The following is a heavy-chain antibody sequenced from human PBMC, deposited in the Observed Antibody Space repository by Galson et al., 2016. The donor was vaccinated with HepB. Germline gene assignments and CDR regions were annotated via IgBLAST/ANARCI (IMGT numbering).Heavy chain of an antibody. Sequence: SLRLSCAASRLTFSSYGMHWVRQAPGKGLEWVAVIWYDGSTKYYADSVKGQFTISRDNSKNTLYLQMNSLRAEDTAVYYRAKSRRYCSGGSCLMYYFDYWGQGTLATVSS. CDR3: AKSRRYCSGGSCLMYYFDY. D-gene: IGHD2-15*01. J-gene: IGHJ4*02. V-gene: IGHV3-33*06. CDR1: RLTFSSYG. CDR2: IWYDGSTK.